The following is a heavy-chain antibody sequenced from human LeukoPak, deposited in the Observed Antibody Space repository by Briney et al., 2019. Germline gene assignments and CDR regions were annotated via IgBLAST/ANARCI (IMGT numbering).Heavy chain of an antibody. CDR2: INHSGST. CDR1: GGSFSGYY. Sequence: PSETLSLTCAVYGGSFSGYYWSWIRQPPGKGLEWIGEINHSGSTNYNPSLKSRVTISVDTSKNQFSLKLSSVTAADTAVYYCARVNSRYYYYMDVWGKGTTVTISS. CDR3: ARVNSRYYYYMDV. V-gene: IGHV4-34*01. J-gene: IGHJ6*03. D-gene: IGHD4-23*01.